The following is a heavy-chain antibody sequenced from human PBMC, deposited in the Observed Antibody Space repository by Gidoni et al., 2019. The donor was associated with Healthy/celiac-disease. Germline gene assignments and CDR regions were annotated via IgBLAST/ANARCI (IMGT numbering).Heavy chain of an antibody. Sequence: QVQLVQSGAEGKKPGASVKVSCKVSGSTLTELSMPWVRQAPGKGLEWMGGFDPEDGETIYAQKFQGRVTMTEDTSTDTAYMELSSLRSEDTAVYYCATGSDLISAFDIWGQGTMVTVSS. V-gene: IGHV1-24*01. D-gene: IGHD3-10*01. CDR3: ATGSDLISAFDI. CDR1: GSTLTELS. CDR2: FDPEDGET. J-gene: IGHJ3*02.